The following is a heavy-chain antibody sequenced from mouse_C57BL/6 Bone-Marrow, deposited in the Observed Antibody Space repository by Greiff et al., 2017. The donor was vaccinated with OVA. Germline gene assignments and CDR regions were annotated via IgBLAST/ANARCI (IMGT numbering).Heavy chain of an antibody. Sequence: VQLKESGPVLVKPGASVKMSCKASGYTFTDYYMNWVKQSHGKSLEWIGVINPYNGGTSYNQKFKGKATLTVDKSSSTAYMELNSLTSEDSAVYYCARNSNRAWFAYWGQGTLVTVSA. J-gene: IGHJ3*01. CDR1: GYTFTDYY. CDR3: ARNSNRAWFAY. D-gene: IGHD2-5*01. CDR2: INPYNGGT. V-gene: IGHV1-19*01.